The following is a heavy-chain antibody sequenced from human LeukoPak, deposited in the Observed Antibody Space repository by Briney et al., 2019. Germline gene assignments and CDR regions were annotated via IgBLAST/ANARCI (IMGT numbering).Heavy chain of an antibody. CDR2: VSYDGGSK. CDR3: ARVKGGIAAAGNYFDY. V-gene: IGHV3-30-3*01. Sequence: PGGSLRLSRAASGFAFSTYAMHWVRQGPGKGLEWVALVSYDGGSKYYADSVKGRITISRDNSKNTLHLQMNSLRSEDTGVYYCARVKGGIAAAGNYFDYWGQGTLVTVSS. CDR1: GFAFSTYA. D-gene: IGHD6-13*01. J-gene: IGHJ4*02.